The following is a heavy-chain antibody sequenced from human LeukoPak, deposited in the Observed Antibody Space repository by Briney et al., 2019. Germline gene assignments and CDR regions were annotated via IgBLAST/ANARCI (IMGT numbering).Heavy chain of an antibody. V-gene: IGHV4-39*01. CDR2: MYYRGST. J-gene: IGHJ3*01. CDR1: GGSMSSTSYY. CDR3: AKAGVRYFDSSGLYAFDF. Sequence: SETLSLTCAVSGGSMSSTSYYCAWIRQPRGNGLEWIGTMYYRGSTYHNPSLKSRVNLSVDTSRNQFSLRLSSVDAADTAVYYCAKAGVRYFDSSGLYAFDFWGQGTTVTVSS. D-gene: IGHD3-22*01.